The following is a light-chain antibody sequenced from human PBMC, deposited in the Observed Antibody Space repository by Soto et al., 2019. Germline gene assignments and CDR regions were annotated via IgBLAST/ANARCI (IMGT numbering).Light chain of an antibody. CDR1: QSISSW. Sequence: DIQMTQSPSTLSASVGDRVTITCRASQSISSWLAWYQQKPGKAPKGLIYKASTLESGAPSRFSGSGSGTEFTLTISSLQPDDFATYYCQQYYSYPLTFGQGTKV. CDR3: QQYYSYPLT. V-gene: IGKV1-5*03. J-gene: IGKJ1*01. CDR2: KAS.